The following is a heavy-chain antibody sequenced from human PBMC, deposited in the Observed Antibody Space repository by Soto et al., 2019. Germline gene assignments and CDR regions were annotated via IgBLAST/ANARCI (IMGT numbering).Heavy chain of an antibody. J-gene: IGHJ4*02. CDR2: ISGSGGST. CDR3: AKADTILLLRYFDY. V-gene: IGHV3-23*01. CDR1: GFNFCSYA. D-gene: IGHD3-22*01. Sequence: PGGPMSLSCAASGFNFCSYAMSRVRQAPGKGLEWVSAISGSGGSTYYADSVKGRFTISRDNSKNTLYLQMNSLRAEDTAVYYCAKADTILLLRYFDYWGQGTLVTVSS.